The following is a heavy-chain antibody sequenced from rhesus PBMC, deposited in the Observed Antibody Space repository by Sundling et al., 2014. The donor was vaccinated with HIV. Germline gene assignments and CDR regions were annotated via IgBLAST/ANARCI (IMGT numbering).Heavy chain of an antibody. CDR1: GGSISSDRW. V-gene: IGHV4-65*02. J-gene: IGHJ4*01. CDR2: IHGDSGTN. Sequence: QVQLQESGPGLVKPSETLSLTCAVSGGSISSDRWWSWIRQSPGTGLEWIGSIHGDSGTNTYNPSLKTRVTVSKDTSKNQFSLRLTSATVADTAVYYCARPREYRYNYDYWGQGLLVTVSS. D-gene: IGHD5-12*01. CDR3: ARPREYRYNYDY.